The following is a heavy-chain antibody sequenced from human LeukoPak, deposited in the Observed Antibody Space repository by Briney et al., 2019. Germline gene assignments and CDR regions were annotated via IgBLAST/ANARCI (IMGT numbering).Heavy chain of an antibody. CDR3: ARDLSGGKLRYFDWLPPDY. D-gene: IGHD3-9*01. Sequence: ASVKVSCKASGGTFNNYAISWVRQAPGQGLEWMGWINPKSGGTNYAQKFQGRVTMTRDTSISTAYMDMSSLRSDDTAVYYCARDLSGGKLRYFDWLPPDYWGQGTLVTVSS. CDR1: GGTFNNYA. V-gene: IGHV1-2*02. CDR2: INPKSGGT. J-gene: IGHJ4*02.